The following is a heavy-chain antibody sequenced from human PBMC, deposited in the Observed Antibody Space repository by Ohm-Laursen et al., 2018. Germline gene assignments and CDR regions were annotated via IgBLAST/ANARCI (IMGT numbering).Heavy chain of an antibody. CDR3: TRDQPYYDFWSGPPDY. CDR1: GFTFGDYA. Sequence: SLRLSCAASGFTFGDYAMSWVRQAPGKGLEWVGFIRSKAYGGTTEYAASVKGRFTISRDDSKSIAYLQMNSLKTEDTAVYYCTRDQPYYDFWSGPPDYWGQGTLVTVSS. CDR2: IRSKAYGGTT. J-gene: IGHJ4*02. D-gene: IGHD3-3*01. V-gene: IGHV3-49*04.